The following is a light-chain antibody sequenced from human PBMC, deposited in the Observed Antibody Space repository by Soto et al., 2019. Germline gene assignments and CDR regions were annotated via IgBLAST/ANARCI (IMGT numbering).Light chain of an antibody. V-gene: IGLV2-14*01. CDR2: EVS. J-gene: IGLJ1*01. Sequence: QSALTQPASVSGSPGQSITVSCTGTSSDIGVYNYVSWYQHHPGKAPKLMIYEVSNRPSGVSNRFSGSKSGNTASLTISGLQAADEADYYCSLYTSENAYVFGTGTKLTVL. CDR3: SLYTSENAYV. CDR1: SSDIGVYNY.